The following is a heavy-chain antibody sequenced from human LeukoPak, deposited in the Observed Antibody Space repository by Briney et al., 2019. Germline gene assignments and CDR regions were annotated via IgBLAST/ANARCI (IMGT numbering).Heavy chain of an antibody. CDR3: ARGSGPYSYRVAYGY. CDR1: GGSFSGYY. J-gene: IGHJ4*02. V-gene: IGHV4-34*01. Sequence: SETLSLTCAVYGGSFSGYYWSWIRQPPGKGLEWIGEINHSGSTDYNPPLKSRVTMSVDTSKNQFSLKLSSVTAADTAVYYCARGSGPYSYRVAYGYWGQGTLVTVSS. CDR2: INHSGST. D-gene: IGHD5-18*01.